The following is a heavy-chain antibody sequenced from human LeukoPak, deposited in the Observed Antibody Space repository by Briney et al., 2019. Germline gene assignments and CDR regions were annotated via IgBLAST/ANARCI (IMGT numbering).Heavy chain of an antibody. J-gene: IGHJ4*02. D-gene: IGHD1/OR15-1a*01. CDR1: GFTFSTYA. CDR3: AKGRTNDY. CDR2: ISDTGGNT. V-gene: IGHV3-23*01. Sequence: PGGSLRLSCAASGFTFSTYAMSWVRQTPERGLEWVSAISDTGGNTFYADSVKGRFTISRDNSKNTLYLQMNSLRAEDTAIYCCAKGRTNDYWGQGTLVTVSS.